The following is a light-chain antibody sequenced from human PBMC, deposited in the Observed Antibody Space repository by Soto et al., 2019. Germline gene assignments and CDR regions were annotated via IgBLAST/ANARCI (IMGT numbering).Light chain of an antibody. CDR2: DAS. Sequence: DIQMTQSPSSLSASVGDRVTITCQASQDISNYLNWYQQKPGKAPKLLIYDASNLETGVPSRLSGSGSGTDFTFTISSLQADDIAAYYCQQYDNLPSAFGGGTKVEIK. J-gene: IGKJ4*01. CDR3: QQYDNLPSA. V-gene: IGKV1-33*01. CDR1: QDISNY.